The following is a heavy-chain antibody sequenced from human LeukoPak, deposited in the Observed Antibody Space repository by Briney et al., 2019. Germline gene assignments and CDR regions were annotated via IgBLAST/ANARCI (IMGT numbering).Heavy chain of an antibody. CDR2: IYYSGST. CDR1: GGAISGYY. D-gene: IGHD1-1*01. J-gene: IGHJ2*01. Sequence: SETLSLTCSVSGGAISGYYWSWIRQPAGKGLEWIVRIYYSGSTNYNPSLKSRVTMSVDTSKKQFSLTLSSMTAADTAVYYGARGPTSVEFRNWYFDLWGRGTLVTVSS. CDR3: ARGPTSVEFRNWYFDL. V-gene: IGHV4-4*07.